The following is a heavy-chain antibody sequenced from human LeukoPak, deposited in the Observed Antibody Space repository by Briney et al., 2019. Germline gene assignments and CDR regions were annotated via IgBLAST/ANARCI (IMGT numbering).Heavy chain of an antibody. J-gene: IGHJ6*02. CDR3: ARDSATKDLRYSGSYYYYGMDV. D-gene: IGHD1-26*01. CDR2: ISSSSSYT. V-gene: IGHV3-11*05. CDR1: GFTFSDYY. Sequence: TGGSLRLSCAASGFTFSDYYMSWIRQAPGKGLEWVSYISSSSSYTNCADSVKGRFTISRDNAKNSLYLQMNSLRAEDTAVYYCARDSATKDLRYSGSYYYYGMDVWGQGTTVTVSS.